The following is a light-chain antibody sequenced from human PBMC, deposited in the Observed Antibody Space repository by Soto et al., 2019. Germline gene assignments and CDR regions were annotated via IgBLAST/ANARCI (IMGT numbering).Light chain of an antibody. Sequence: EIVLTQSPGTLSLFPGERATLSCRASQSLTTRYLAWYQQKPGQAPRLLIYGASSRATGIPDRFCGSGSGSDFSLTSSTLEPESLAIYYYQQYGISPTFGQGTRLEIK. V-gene: IGKV3-20*01. CDR2: GAS. J-gene: IGKJ5*01. CDR3: QQYGISPT. CDR1: QSLTTRY.